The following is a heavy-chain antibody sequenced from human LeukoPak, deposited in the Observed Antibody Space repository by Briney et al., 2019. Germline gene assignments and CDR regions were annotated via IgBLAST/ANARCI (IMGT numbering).Heavy chain of an antibody. CDR3: ARDLGSQDAFDI. CDR2: IYYSGST. D-gene: IGHD3-10*01. V-gene: IGHV4-59*12. CDR1: GDSFSGYY. J-gene: IGHJ3*02. Sequence: SETLSLTCAVYGDSFSGYYWSWIRQPPGKGLEWIGYIYYSGSTYYNPSLKSRVTISVDTSKNQFSLKLSSVTAADTAVYYCARDLGSQDAFDIWGQGTMVTVSS.